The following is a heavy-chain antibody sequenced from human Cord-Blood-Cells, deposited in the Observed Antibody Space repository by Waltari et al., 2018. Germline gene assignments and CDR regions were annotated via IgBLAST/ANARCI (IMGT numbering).Heavy chain of an antibody. CDR1: GFTVSSND. CDR3: ARDYSYGDAFDI. CDR2: IYSGGST. Sequence: VQLVESGGGGVELGGSLSPSVAASGFTVSSNDMSWGRQAPGKGLEWVSVIYSGGSTYYADSVKCRFTISRHNSKNTLYLQMNSLRAEDTAVYYCARDYSYGDAFDIWGQGTMVTVSS. V-gene: IGHV3-53*04. D-gene: IGHD5-18*01. J-gene: IGHJ3*02.